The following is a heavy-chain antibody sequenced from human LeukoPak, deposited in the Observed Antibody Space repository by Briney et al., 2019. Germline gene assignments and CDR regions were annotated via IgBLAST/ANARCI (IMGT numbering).Heavy chain of an antibody. J-gene: IGHJ4*02. CDR3: ARSSIIAAAGPYYFDY. V-gene: IGHV1-69*13. CDR2: IIPIFGTA. CDR1: GGTFSSYA. D-gene: IGHD6-13*01. Sequence: SVKVSCKASGGTFSSYAISWVRQAPGQGLEWMGGIIPIFGTANYAQKFQGRVTITADESTSTTYMEVSSLRSEDTAVYYCARSSIIAAAGPYYFDYWGQGTLVTVSS.